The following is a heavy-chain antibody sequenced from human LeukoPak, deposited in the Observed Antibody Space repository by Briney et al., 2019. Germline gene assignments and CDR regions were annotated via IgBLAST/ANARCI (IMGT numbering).Heavy chain of an antibody. CDR3: ARTGDLDYHYYGMDV. J-gene: IGHJ6*02. V-gene: IGHV1-18*01. CDR1: GYTFTSYG. CDR2: ISAYNGNT. D-gene: IGHD4-17*01. Sequence: ASVKVSCKASGYTFTSYGISWVRQAPGQGLEWMGWISAYNGNTNYAQKLQGRVTMTTDTSTSTAYMELRSLRSDDTAVYYCARTGDLDYHYYGMDVWGQGTTVTVSS.